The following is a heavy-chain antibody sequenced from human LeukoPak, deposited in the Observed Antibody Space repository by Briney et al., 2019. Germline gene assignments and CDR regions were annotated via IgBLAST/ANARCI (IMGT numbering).Heavy chain of an antibody. D-gene: IGHD6-13*01. V-gene: IGHV1-69*13. Sequence: SVKVSCKASGGTFSSYAISWVRQAPGQGLEWMGGIIPIFGTANYAQKFQGRVTITADESTSTAYMELSSLRSDDTAVYYCARVGGQQLVNWFDPWGQGTLVTVSS. CDR3: ARVGGQQLVNWFDP. CDR2: IIPIFGTA. J-gene: IGHJ5*02. CDR1: GGTFSSYA.